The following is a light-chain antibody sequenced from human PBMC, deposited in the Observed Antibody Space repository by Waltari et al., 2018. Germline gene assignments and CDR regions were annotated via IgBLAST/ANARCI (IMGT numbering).Light chain of an antibody. V-gene: IGKV1-8*01. CDR1: QGISSY. J-gene: IGKJ4*01. Sequence: AIRMTQSPSSLSASTGDRVTITCRASQGISSYLAWYQQKPGKAPKLLIYAASTLQSGVPSRVSGSGSGTDFTLTISCLQSEDFATYYCQQYYSYPFTFGGGTKVEIK. CDR2: AAS. CDR3: QQYYSYPFT.